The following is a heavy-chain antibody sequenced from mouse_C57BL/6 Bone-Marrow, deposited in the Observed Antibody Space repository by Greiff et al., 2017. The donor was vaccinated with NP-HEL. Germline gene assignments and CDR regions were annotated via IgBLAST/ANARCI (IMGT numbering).Heavy chain of an antibody. Sequence: QVQLQQSGPELVKPGASVKISCKASGYAFSSSWMNWVKQRPGKGLEWIGRIYPGAGDTNYNGKFKGKATLTADKSSSTAYMQLSSLTSEDSAVYFCARGGDGYYFDYWGQGTTRTVSS. CDR1: GYAFSSSW. D-gene: IGHD2-3*01. V-gene: IGHV1-82*01. CDR3: ARGGDGYYFDY. J-gene: IGHJ2*01. CDR2: IYPGAGDT.